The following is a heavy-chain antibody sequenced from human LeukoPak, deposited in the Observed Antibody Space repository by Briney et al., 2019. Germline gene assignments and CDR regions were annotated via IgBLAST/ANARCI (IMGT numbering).Heavy chain of an antibody. Sequence: GGSLRLSCAASGFTFSSYWMHWVRQAPGKGLVWVSRINSDGSNTSYADSVKGRFTISRDNAKNTLYLQMNSLRAEVTAVYYCARANYYGSGRAAFDIWGQGTMVTVSS. D-gene: IGHD3-10*01. CDR1: GFTFSSYW. J-gene: IGHJ3*02. V-gene: IGHV3-74*01. CDR3: ARANYYGSGRAAFDI. CDR2: INSDGSNT.